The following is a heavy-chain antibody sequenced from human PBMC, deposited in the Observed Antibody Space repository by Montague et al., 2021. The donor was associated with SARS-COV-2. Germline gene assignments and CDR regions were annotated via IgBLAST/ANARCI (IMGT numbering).Heavy chain of an antibody. J-gene: IGHJ5*02. D-gene: IGHD4/OR15-4a*01. V-gene: IGHV4-4*02. CDR2: ILHSGST. Sequence: SETLSLTCAVSGGSISSSNWCTWLRHPPGKGLEWIGEILHSGSTNYISSLKSRVTISVDKSKNQFSLMLTSLTAADAAVYYYESDFRGAYNFFDPWGQGALVTVSS. CDR3: ESDFRGAYNFFDP. CDR1: GGSISSSNW.